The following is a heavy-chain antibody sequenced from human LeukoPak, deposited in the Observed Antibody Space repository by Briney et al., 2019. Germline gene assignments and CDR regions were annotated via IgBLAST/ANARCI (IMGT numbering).Heavy chain of an antibody. J-gene: IGHJ4*02. CDR3: ARETRFDGFYSNFDY. CDR2: IYTSGST. CDR1: GGSISSVSYY. V-gene: IGHV4-61*02. Sequence: SETLSLTCTVSGGSISSVSYYWNWIRQPAGKGLEWIGRIYTSGSTNYNPSLKSRVTMSVETSKNQFSLKLSSLTAADTAVYYCARETRFDGFYSNFDYWGQGTLVTVSS. D-gene: IGHD3-22*01.